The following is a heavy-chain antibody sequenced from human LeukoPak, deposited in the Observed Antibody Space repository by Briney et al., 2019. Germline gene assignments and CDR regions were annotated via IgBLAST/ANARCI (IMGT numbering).Heavy chain of an antibody. V-gene: IGHV3-48*02. CDR1: GFTFSSYC. CDR2: ISSNSSAI. CDR3: ARADYYDSSGLVY. Sequence: AGGSLRLSCAASGFTFSSYCMNWVRQAPGKGLEWVSYISSNSSAIYYVDSVKGRFTISRDNAKNSLYLQMNSLRDEDTAVYYCARADYYDSSGLVYWGQGTLVTVSS. D-gene: IGHD3-22*01. J-gene: IGHJ4*02.